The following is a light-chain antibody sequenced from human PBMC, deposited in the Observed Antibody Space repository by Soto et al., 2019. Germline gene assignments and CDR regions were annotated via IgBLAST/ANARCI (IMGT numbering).Light chain of an antibody. CDR2: DNY. V-gene: IGLV1-51*01. CDR1: SSNIESNF. CDR3: VAWDTSLTTTVL. J-gene: IGLJ2*01. Sequence: QSVLTQPPSVSAAPGQKVIISCSGSSSNIESNFVSWYQQLPGTAPKLLIFDNYKRPSGIPDRFSGSKSGTAATLGITVLHTGDEADYYCVAWDTSLTTTVLFGGGTKVTVL.